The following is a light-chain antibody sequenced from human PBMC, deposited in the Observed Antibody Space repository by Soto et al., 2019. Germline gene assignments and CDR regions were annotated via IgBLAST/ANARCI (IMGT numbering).Light chain of an antibody. V-gene: IGLV2-11*01. CDR1: SSDVGVYNS. J-gene: IGLJ2*01. CDR3: CSYAGSYTFGV. Sequence: QSALTQPRSVSGSPGQSVTISCTGTSSDVGVYNSVSWYQQHPGKAPKLIIYDVSKRPSGVPDRFSGSKSGNTASLTISGLQAEDEADYSCCSYAGSYTFGVFGGGTQLTVL. CDR2: DVS.